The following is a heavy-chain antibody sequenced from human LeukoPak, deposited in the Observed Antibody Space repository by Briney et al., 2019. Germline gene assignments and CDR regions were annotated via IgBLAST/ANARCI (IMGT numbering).Heavy chain of an antibody. J-gene: IGHJ5*02. Sequence: LRLSCAASGFTFSDYYMSWIRQPPGKGLEWIGSIYYSGSTYYNPSLKSRVTISVDTSKNQFSLKLSSVTAADTAVYYCARRVITMIVVATRRRGYNWFDPWGQGTLVTVSS. CDR2: IYYSGST. D-gene: IGHD3-22*01. CDR3: ARRVITMIVVATRRRGYNWFDP. V-gene: IGHV4-39*01. CDR1: GFTFSDYY.